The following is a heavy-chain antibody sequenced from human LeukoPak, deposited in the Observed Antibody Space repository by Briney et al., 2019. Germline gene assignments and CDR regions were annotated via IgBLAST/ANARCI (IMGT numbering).Heavy chain of an antibody. J-gene: IGHJ2*01. CDR2: ISSSSSYI. CDR1: GFTFSSYS. CDR3: ARADSGYGGNSGWYFDL. D-gene: IGHD4-23*01. Sequence: SGGSLILSCAASGFTFSSYSMNWVRQAPGKGLEWVSSISSSSSYIYYADSVKGRFTISRDNAKNSLYLRMNSLRAEDTAVYYCARADSGYGGNSGWYFDLWGRGTLVTVSS. V-gene: IGHV3-21*01.